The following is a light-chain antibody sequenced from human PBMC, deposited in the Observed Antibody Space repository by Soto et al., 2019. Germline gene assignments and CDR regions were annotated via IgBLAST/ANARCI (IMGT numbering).Light chain of an antibody. V-gene: IGKV3-20*01. CDR3: QQYGRSLTWT. CDR2: GAS. Sequence: EIVLTQSPFTLSLSPWERSTLSCRASQIVSNNYLAWYQQKPGQAPRLLIYGASTRATTFPDRFSGSGSGTDFTLTISRLEPEDFAVYYCQQYGRSLTWTFGQGTKVDIK. J-gene: IGKJ1*01. CDR1: QIVSNNY.